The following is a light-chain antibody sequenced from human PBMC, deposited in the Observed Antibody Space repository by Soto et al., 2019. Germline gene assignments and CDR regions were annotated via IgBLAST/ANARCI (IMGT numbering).Light chain of an antibody. V-gene: IGKV1-5*03. CDR3: KQYGSSSPWT. J-gene: IGKJ1*01. CDR1: QSISSW. CDR2: KAS. Sequence: DIQMTQSPSTLSASVGDRVTITCRASQSISSWLAWYQQKPGRAPKLLIYKASSLETGVPSRFSGSGSGTEFNLIISSPQPDDFASYYCKQYGSSSPWTFGQGTKVEIK.